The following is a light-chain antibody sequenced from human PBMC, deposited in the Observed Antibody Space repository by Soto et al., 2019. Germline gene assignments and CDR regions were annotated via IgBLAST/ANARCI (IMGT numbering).Light chain of an antibody. V-gene: IGLV2-14*01. CDR3: SSYTSSGTLV. Sequence: QSALTQPASVSGSPGQSITISCTGTSSDIGGYKYVSWYQHHPGKAPKLMIYEVSNRPSGVSNRFSGSKSGNTASLTISGLQAEDEADYYCSSYTSSGTLVFGGGTKLTVL. J-gene: IGLJ2*01. CDR1: SSDIGGYKY. CDR2: EVS.